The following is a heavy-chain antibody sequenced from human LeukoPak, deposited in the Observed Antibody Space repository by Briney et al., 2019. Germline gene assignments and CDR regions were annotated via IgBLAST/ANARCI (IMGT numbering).Heavy chain of an antibody. D-gene: IGHD3-22*01. V-gene: IGHV4-38-2*02. Sequence: EXLSLTCTVSGYSISSGYYWGWIRQPPGKGLEWIGSIYHSGSTYYNPSLKRGVTISVDRYKNKFSLKLSSVTATDTAVYYCARVLAYYDSSGYYQSSWGQGTLVTVSS. CDR1: GYSISSGYY. CDR3: ARVLAYYDSSGYYQSS. J-gene: IGHJ5*02. CDR2: IYHSGST.